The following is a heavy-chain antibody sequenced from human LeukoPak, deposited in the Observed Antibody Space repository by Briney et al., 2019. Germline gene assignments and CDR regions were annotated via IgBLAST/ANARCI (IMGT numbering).Heavy chain of an antibody. D-gene: IGHD3-10*01. CDR3: ARRVPYGSGSYYNPLGY. V-gene: IGHV4-59*08. J-gene: IGHJ4*02. CDR1: GGSISSYY. CDR2: IYYSGST. Sequence: KPSETLSLTCTVSGGSISSYYWSWIRQPPGKGLEWIGYIYYSGSTNYNPSLKSRVTISVETSKNQFSLKLSSVTAADTAVYYCARRVPYGSGSYYNPLGYWGQGTLVTVSS.